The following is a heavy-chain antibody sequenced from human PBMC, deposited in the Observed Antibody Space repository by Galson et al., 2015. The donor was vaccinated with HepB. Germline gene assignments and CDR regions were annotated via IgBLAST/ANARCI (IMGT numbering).Heavy chain of an antibody. CDR3: ARAEGSGYYYVGC. Sequence: SVKVSCKASGYTFSRYGMNWVRQAPGQGPEWMGRINTNTGNPTYAQGFTGRFVFSLDTSVSTAYLQINSLKAEDTAVYYCARAEGSGYYYVGCWGQGTLVTVSS. CDR2: INTNTGNP. J-gene: IGHJ4*02. D-gene: IGHD3-22*01. V-gene: IGHV7-4-1*02. CDR1: GYTFSRYG.